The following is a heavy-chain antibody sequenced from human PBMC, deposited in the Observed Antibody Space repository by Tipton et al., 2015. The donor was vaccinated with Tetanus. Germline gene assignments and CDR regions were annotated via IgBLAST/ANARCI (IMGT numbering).Heavy chain of an antibody. V-gene: IGHV3-30*03. CDR3: ARVWGRGQLVTKPNWYFDL. CDR1: GFTFSNYG. D-gene: IGHD6-6*01. J-gene: IGHJ2*01. Sequence: SLRLSCAASGFTFSNYGMHWVRQAPGKGLEWVAVMSKDGGFKHYVDSAKGRFTISRDNAKNTLYLQVNSLRAEDTAVYYCARVWGRGQLVTKPNWYFDLWGRGTLVTVSS. CDR2: MSKDGGFK.